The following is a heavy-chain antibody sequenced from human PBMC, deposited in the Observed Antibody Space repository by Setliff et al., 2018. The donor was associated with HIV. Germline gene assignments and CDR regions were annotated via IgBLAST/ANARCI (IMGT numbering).Heavy chain of an antibody. V-gene: IGHV4-34*01. CDR2: INHSGST. Sequence: PSETLSLTCAVYGGSLSGYHWSWIRQSPEKGLEWIGEINHSGSTNYNPSLKSRVTMSVDTSKNQFSLKLSSVTAADTAVYYCARGGGYDRSGYYPFDYWGQGTPGTSPQ. J-gene: IGHJ4*02. CDR3: ARGGGYDRSGYYPFDY. D-gene: IGHD3-22*01. CDR1: GGSLSGYH.